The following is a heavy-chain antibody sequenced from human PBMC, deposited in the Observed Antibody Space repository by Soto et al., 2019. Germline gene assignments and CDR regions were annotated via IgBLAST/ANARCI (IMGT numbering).Heavy chain of an antibody. J-gene: IGHJ5*02. D-gene: IGHD6-13*01. Sequence: QVQLQESGPGLVKPSETLSLSCTVSNGSLSNSYWNWIRQPAGKGLEWIGRIYTSGSTTYNPCLRSRVPMSVDTSKNQFSLKRNSVTAADTAGYYWGRSSHKESGVDPWGQGTLVTVSS. CDR2: IYTSGST. V-gene: IGHV4-4*07. CDR1: NGSLSNSY. CDR3: GRSSHKESGVDP.